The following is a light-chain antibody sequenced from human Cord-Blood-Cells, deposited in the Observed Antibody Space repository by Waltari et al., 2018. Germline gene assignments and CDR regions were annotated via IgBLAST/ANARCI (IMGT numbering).Light chain of an antibody. J-gene: IGLJ3*02. Sequence: QSALTQPATVSGSPGQSIAISCTGTSSDVGSYNLVSWYQQHPGKAPQPMIYEGSKRPSGVSNRFSGSKSGNTASLTISGLQAEDDADYYCCSYAGSSTWVFGGGTKLTVL. V-gene: IGLV2-23*01. CDR3: CSYAGSSTWV. CDR2: EGS. CDR1: SSDVGSYNL.